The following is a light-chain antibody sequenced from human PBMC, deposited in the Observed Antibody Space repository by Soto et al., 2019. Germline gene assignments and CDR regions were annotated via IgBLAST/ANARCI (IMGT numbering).Light chain of an antibody. CDR3: QQHVSSTHMYI. CDR2: GAS. V-gene: IGKV3-20*01. CDR1: QSVGSGS. Sequence: EIVLTQSPGTLSLSPGERATLSCRASQSVGSGSLLWYQHKPGQAPRLLISGASNRATGIPDRFSGSGSGTDFTLTISRLAPEDFAVYYCQQHVSSTHMYIFGQGTKLEIK. J-gene: IGKJ2*01.